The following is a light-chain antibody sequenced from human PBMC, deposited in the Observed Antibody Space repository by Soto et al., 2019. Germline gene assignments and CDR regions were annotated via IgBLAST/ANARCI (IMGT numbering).Light chain of an antibody. CDR3: QQYGSSPWT. J-gene: IGKJ1*01. CDR2: GAS. V-gene: IGKV3-20*01. Sequence: EIVLTQSPGTLSLSPGERAKLSCRASQSVSSSYLAWYQQKPGQAPRPLIYGASSRAIGIPDRFSGSGSGTDFTLTISRLEPEDFAVYYCQQYGSSPWTFGQGTKVDIK. CDR1: QSVSSSY.